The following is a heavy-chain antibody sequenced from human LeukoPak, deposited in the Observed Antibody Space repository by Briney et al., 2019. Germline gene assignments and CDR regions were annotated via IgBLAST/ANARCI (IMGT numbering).Heavy chain of an antibody. V-gene: IGHV4-39*02. CDR3: ARDSSYSYRAPYYFDY. CDR1: GGSISSSSYY. CDR2: IYYSGST. D-gene: IGHD3-16*01. Sequence: SETLSLTCTVSGGSISSSSYYWGWIRQPPGKGLEWIGSIYYSGSTYYNPSLKSRVTISVDTSKNQFSLKLSSVTAADTAVYYCARDSSYSYRAPYYFDYWGXGTLVTVSS. J-gene: IGHJ4*02.